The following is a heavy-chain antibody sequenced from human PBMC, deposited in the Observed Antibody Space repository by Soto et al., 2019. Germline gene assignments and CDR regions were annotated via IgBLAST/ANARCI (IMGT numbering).Heavy chain of an antibody. CDR3: ARALCHSNPPGEFDA. J-gene: IGHJ5*02. D-gene: IGHD3-16*01. V-gene: IGHV3-21*06. CDR1: GFIFNTYT. Sequence: EVQLVESGGGLVTPGGSLRLSCAASGFIFNTYTLTWVRQAPGKGLEWVSSISSSGTDIYHADSVKGRFTISRDNANTLLYLQMNTLRAEDTAMYYCARALCHSNPPGEFDAWGQGTLVTVSS. CDR2: ISSSGTDI.